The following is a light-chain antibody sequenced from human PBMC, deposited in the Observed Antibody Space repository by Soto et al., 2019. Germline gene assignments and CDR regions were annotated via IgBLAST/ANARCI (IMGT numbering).Light chain of an antibody. CDR1: SSDVGAYEY. J-gene: IGLJ1*01. CDR3: SSYTSSSTPYV. Sequence: QSALTQPASVSGSPGQSITISCTGTSSDVGAYEYVSWYQDHPGKAPKLIISEVSNRPSGVSNRFSGSKSGNTASLTISGLQAEDEADYYCSSYTSSSTPYVFGTGTKVTV. V-gene: IGLV2-14*01. CDR2: EVS.